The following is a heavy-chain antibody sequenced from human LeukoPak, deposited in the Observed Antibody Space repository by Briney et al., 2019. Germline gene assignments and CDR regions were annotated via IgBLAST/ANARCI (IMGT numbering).Heavy chain of an antibody. Sequence: SVKVSCKASGGTFSSYAISWVRQAPGQGLEWMGGIIPIFGTANYAQKFQGSVTITADESTSTAYMELSSLRSEDTAAYYCARDAVAGTWDYWGQGTLVTVSS. J-gene: IGHJ4*02. CDR2: IIPIFGTA. CDR3: ARDAVAGTWDY. D-gene: IGHD6-19*01. CDR1: GGTFSSYA. V-gene: IGHV1-69*13.